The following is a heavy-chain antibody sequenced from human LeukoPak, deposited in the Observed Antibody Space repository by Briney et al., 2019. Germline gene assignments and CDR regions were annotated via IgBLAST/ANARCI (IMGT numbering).Heavy chain of an antibody. Sequence: SETLSLTCTVSGGSISSYYWNWIRQPPGKGLEWIGYISYSGSTKYNPSLKSRVTISVDTSKNQFSLSVTSLTAADTAVYYCARALTGTTSIFHHWGQGTLVTVSS. V-gene: IGHV4-59*01. CDR2: ISYSGST. CDR1: GGSISSYY. CDR3: ARALTGTTSIFHH. D-gene: IGHD1-7*01. J-gene: IGHJ1*01.